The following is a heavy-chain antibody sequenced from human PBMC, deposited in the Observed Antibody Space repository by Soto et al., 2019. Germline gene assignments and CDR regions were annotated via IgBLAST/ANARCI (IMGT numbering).Heavy chain of an antibody. CDR1: GGSFSGYY. V-gene: IGHV4-34*01. CDR3: ARVAGRGKSSSWYDY. Sequence: QVQLQQWGAGLLKPSETLSLTCAVYGGSFSGYYWSWIRQPPGKGLEWIGEINHSGSTNYNPSLKSRVTISVDTSKNQFSRKLSSVTAADTAVYYCARVAGRGKSSSWYDYWGQGTLVTVSS. CDR2: INHSGST. J-gene: IGHJ4*02. D-gene: IGHD6-13*01.